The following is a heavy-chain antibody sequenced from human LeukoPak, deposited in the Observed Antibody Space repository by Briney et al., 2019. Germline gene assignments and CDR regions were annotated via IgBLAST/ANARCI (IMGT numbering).Heavy chain of an antibody. CDR1: GFTFSSYG. Sequence: PGGSLRLSCAASGFTFSSYGMHWVRQAPGKGLEWVAVISYDGSNKYYADSVKGRFTISRDNSKNTLYLQMNSLRAEDTAVYYCAKDSTFYGILEWLSNFDYWGQGTLVTVSS. CDR2: ISYDGSNK. V-gene: IGHV3-30*18. CDR3: AKDSTFYGILEWLSNFDY. J-gene: IGHJ4*02. D-gene: IGHD3-3*01.